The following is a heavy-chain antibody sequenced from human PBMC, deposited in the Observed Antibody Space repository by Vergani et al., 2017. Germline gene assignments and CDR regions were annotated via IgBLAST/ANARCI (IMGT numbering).Heavy chain of an antibody. CDR1: GFTFSSYW. J-gene: IGHJ4*02. CDR2: IKQDGSEK. V-gene: IGHV3-7*01. D-gene: IGHD3-16*01. CDR3: ARGFGGITFGGVNDY. Sequence: EVQLVESGGGLVQPGGSLRLSCAASGFTFSSYWMSWVRQAPGKGLEWVANIKQDGSEKYYLDSVKGRFTISRDNAKNSLYLQMNSLRAEDTAVYYCARGFGGITFGGVNDYWGQGTLVTVSS.